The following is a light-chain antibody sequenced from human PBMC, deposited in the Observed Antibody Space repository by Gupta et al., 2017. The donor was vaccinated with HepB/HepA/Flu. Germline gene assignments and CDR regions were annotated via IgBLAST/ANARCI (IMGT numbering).Light chain of an antibody. J-gene: IGLJ3*02. CDR2: SNN. V-gene: IGLV1-44*01. Sequence: VLTQPPSASGTPGQRVTVSCSGGSSNIGSNTVHWYQQLPGTAPKLLIYSNNQRPSGVPDRFSGSKSGTSASLAISGLQSEDEADYYCTAWDDSLRGRVFGGGTKLTVL. CDR1: SSNIGSNT. CDR3: TAWDDSLRGRV.